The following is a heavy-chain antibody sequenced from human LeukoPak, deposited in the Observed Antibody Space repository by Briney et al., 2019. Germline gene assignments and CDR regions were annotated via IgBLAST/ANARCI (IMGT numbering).Heavy chain of an antibody. CDR3: ARETYGSGSYPDY. CDR2: IIPIFGTA. J-gene: IGHJ4*02. D-gene: IGHD3-10*01. Sequence: SVKVSCKASGGTFSSYAISWVRQAPGQGHEWMGGIIPIFGTANYAQKFQGRVTITADKSTSTAYMELSSLRSEDTAVYYCARETYGSGSYPDYWGQGTLVTVSS. V-gene: IGHV1-69*06. CDR1: GGTFSSYA.